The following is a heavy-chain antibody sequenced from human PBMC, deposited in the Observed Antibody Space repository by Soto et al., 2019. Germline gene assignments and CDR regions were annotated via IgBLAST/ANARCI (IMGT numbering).Heavy chain of an antibody. J-gene: IGHJ4*02. CDR2: ISAHNGNT. CDR1: GYTFTSYG. Sequence: QVHLVQSGAEVKKPGASVKVSCKGSGYTFTSYGITWVRQAPGQGLEWMGWISAHNGNTDYAQRLQGRVTVTRDTSTSTAYMELRSLRSDAPAVYYCARGRYGDYWGQGALVTVSS. D-gene: IGHD1-1*01. CDR3: ARGRYGDY. V-gene: IGHV1-18*01.